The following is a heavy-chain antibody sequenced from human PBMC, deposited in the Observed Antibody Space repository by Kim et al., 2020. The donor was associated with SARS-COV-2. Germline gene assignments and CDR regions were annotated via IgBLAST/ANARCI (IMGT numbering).Heavy chain of an antibody. CDR2: IYSGDIT. J-gene: IGHJ3*01. D-gene: IGHD6-19*01. CDR3: ARVLAVAGDDAFDL. Sequence: GGSLILSCAASGFTVSRNYMSWVRQAPGKGLEWVSIIYSGDITYYADSVKGRFTISRDNSKNTLYLQVNSLRAADSAVYYCARVLAVAGDDAFDLWCQGT. V-gene: IGHV3-66*01. CDR1: GFTVSRNY.